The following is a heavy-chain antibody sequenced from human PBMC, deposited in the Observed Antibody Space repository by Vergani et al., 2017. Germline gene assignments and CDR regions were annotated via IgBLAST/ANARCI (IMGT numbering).Heavy chain of an antibody. CDR1: GESIRSGSHY. V-gene: IGHV4-61*02. J-gene: IGHJ4*02. CDR3: ATIGYRRWGYYFDY. Sequence: QVKLQESGPGLLKPSQTLSLTCTVSGESIRSGSHYWSWIRQPAGKGPEWLGHIHTGGSTVLNPSFKSRVSISVDTSKSQFSLKLNSVTVADTAVYYCATIGYRRWGYYFDYWGQGILVTVSS. D-gene: IGHD2-2*02. CDR2: IHTGGST.